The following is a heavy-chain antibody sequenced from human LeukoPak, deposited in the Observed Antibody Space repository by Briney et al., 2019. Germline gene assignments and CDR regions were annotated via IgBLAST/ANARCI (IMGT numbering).Heavy chain of an antibody. V-gene: IGHV4-59*11. CDR2: IYYIGST. CDR1: GGSIGSHY. Sequence: SETLSLTCTVSGGSIGSHYWSWIRRPPGKGLEWIGHIYYIGSTTYNPSLTSRVTMSVDTSKNQFSLKLNSVTAADTAVYYCARDGIFANGLDIWGQGTMVTVSS. CDR3: ARDGIFANGLDI. J-gene: IGHJ3*02. D-gene: IGHD2-8*01.